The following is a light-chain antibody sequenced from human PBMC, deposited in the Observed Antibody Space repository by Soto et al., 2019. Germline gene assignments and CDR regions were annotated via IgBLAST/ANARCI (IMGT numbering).Light chain of an antibody. CDR1: QGIRKD. CDR3: LQHNTYPRT. J-gene: IGKJ1*01. CDR2: AAS. V-gene: IGKV1-17*01. Sequence: DIQMTQSPSPLSASVGDRVTITCLASQGIRKDLGWYQQKPGKAPKRLIYAASSLQSGVPSRFSGSGSGTEFTLTISSLQPEDFATYYCLQHNTYPRTIGQGTKVEIK.